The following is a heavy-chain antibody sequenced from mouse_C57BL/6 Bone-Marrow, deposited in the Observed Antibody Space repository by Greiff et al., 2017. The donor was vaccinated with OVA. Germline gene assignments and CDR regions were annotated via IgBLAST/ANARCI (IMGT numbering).Heavy chain of an antibody. Sequence: EVKVVESGGGLVKPGGSLKLSCAASGFTFSSYAMSWVRQTPEKRLEWVATISDGGSYTYYPDNVKGRFTISRDNAKNNLYLQMSHLKSEDTAMYYCARDKAHGYFDYWGQGTTLTVSS. CDR1: GFTFSSYA. CDR3: ARDKAHGYFDY. V-gene: IGHV5-4*01. CDR2: ISDGGSYT. J-gene: IGHJ2*01.